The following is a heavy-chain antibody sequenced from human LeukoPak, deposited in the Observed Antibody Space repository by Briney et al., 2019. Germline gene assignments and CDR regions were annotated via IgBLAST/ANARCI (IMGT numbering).Heavy chain of an antibody. J-gene: IGHJ4*02. Sequence: PGGSLRLSCGASGFTFSDYSMSWVRQAPGTGLEWVANIKQDGTEKHYMDSVKGRFTIYRDNAKNSLFLQMNSLRAEDTAVYYCARDWDCWGQGALVTVSS. D-gene: IGHD3/OR15-3a*01. V-gene: IGHV3-7*01. CDR1: GFTFSDYS. CDR3: ARDWDC. CDR2: IKQDGTEK.